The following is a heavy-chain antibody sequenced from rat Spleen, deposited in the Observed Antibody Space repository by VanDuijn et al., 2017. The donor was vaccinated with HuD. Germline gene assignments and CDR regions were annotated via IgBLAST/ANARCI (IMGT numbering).Heavy chain of an antibody. D-gene: IGHD1-1*01. CDR1: GFTFNNYW. CDR3: TRDLVLLQYFDY. Sequence: EVQLVESGGGLVQPGRSLKLSCVASGFTFNNYWMTWIRQAPGKGLEWVASITNTGGSTYYPDSVKGRFTISRDNAKSTLYLQMNSLRSEDTATYYCTRDLVLLQYFDYWGQGVMVTVSS. V-gene: IGHV5-31*01. CDR2: ITNTGGST. J-gene: IGHJ2*01.